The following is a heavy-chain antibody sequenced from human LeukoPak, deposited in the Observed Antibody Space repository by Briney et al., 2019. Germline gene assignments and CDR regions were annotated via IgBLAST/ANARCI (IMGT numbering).Heavy chain of an antibody. J-gene: IGHJ5*02. V-gene: IGHV3-7*01. Sequence: GGSLRLSCAASGFTFSSYWMSWVRQAPGKGLEWVANIKQDGSEKYYVDSVKGRFTISRDNAKNSLYLQMNSLRAEDTAVYYCARDPEWLRRGENWFDPWGQGTLVTVSS. D-gene: IGHD5-12*01. CDR3: ARDPEWLRRGENWFDP. CDR1: GFTFSSYW. CDR2: IKQDGSEK.